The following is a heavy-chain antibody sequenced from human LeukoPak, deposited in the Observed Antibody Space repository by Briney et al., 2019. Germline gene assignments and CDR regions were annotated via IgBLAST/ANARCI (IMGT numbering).Heavy chain of an antibody. D-gene: IGHD2-2*01. CDR3: AKNIPNCSSTSCPLDY. V-gene: IGHV3-30*18. J-gene: IGHJ4*02. Sequence: PGGSLRLSCAASGFTFISYDIHWVRQAPGKGLEWVAVISYDGSNKYYADSVKGRFTISRDNSKNTLYLQVNSLRTEDTAVYYCAKNIPNCSSTSCPLDYWGQGTLVTVSS. CDR1: GFTFISYD. CDR2: ISYDGSNK.